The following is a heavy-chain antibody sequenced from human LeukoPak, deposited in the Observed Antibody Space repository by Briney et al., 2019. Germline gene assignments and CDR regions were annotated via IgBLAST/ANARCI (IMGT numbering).Heavy chain of an antibody. D-gene: IGHD1-26*01. Sequence: GGSLSLPCAASGFTFSSNAMSWVRQAPGKGLEWFSAIVVSGGSPSYADSVKGRFTISRDNSKNTRYLQMNSLRAEATAVYYGAKDTSGSQPPDWGQGTLVTVSS. CDR1: GFTFSSNA. CDR3: AKDTSGSQPPD. J-gene: IGHJ4*02. CDR2: IVVSGGSP. V-gene: IGHV3-23*01.